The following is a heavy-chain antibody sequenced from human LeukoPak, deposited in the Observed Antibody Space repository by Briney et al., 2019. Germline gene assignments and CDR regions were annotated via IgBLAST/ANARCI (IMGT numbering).Heavy chain of an antibody. D-gene: IGHD6-19*01. J-gene: IGHJ3*02. V-gene: IGHV5-51*01. CDR1: GYSFTSYW. CDR2: IFPGDSDT. CDR3: ARPQIANPQWLVQWNAFDI. Sequence: HGESLKISCKGSGYSFTSYWLGWVRQMPGKGLEWMGIIFPGDSDTRYSPSFQGQVTISADKSISTAYLQWSSLKASDTAMYYCARPQIANPQWLVQWNAFDIWGQGTMVTVSS.